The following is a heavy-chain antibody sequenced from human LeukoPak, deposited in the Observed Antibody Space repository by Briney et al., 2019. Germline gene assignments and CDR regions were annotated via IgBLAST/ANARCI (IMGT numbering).Heavy chain of an antibody. V-gene: IGHV4-59*01. CDR1: GGSISSYY. D-gene: IGHD2-15*01. J-gene: IGHJ4*02. Sequence: PSETLSLTCTVSGGSISSYYWSWIRQPPGKGLEWIGYIYYSGSTNYNPSLKSRVTISVDTSKNQFSLKLSSVTAADTAVYYCARGLYCSGGGCYSGVGWWGQGTLVTVSS. CDR3: ARGLYCSGGGCYSGVGW. CDR2: IYYSGST.